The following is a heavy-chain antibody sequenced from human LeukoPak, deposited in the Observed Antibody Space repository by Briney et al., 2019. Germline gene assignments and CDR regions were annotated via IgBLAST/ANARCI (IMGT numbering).Heavy chain of an antibody. V-gene: IGHV4-59*01. CDR3: ARVSTANWFDP. J-gene: IGHJ5*02. CDR2: IYYSGST. Sequence: SETLSLTCTVSGGSISSYYWSWVRQPPGKGLEGIGYIYYSGSTNYNPSLKSPVTISVDTSKNQFSLKLSSVTAADTAVYYCARVSTANWFDPWGQGTLVTVSS. D-gene: IGHD3-16*02. CDR1: GGSISSYY.